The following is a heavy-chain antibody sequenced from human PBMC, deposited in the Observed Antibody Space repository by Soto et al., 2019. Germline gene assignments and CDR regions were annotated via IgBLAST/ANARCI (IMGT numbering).Heavy chain of an antibody. V-gene: IGHV1-46*01. J-gene: IGHJ5*02. CDR2: INPSGGST. D-gene: IGHD3-3*01. CDR1: GYTFTSYY. Sequence: ASVKVSCKASGYTFTSYYMHWVRQAPGQGLEWMGIINPSGGSTSHAQKFQGRVTMTRDTSTSTVYMELSSLRSEDTAVYYCARDSSSITIFGVVHNWFDPWGQGTLVTVSS. CDR3: ARDSSSITIFGVVHNWFDP.